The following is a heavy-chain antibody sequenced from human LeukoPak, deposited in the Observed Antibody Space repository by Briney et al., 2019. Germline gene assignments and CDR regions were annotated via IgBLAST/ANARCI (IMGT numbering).Heavy chain of an antibody. Sequence: GGSLRLSCAASGFTFSSYAMSWVRQAPGKGLEWVSAISGSGGSTYYADSVKGRFTISRDNSKNTLYLQMNSLRAEDTAVYYCANARSIFGVVTSLDYWGQGTLVTASS. V-gene: IGHV3-23*01. CDR2: ISGSGGST. J-gene: IGHJ4*02. CDR1: GFTFSSYA. D-gene: IGHD3-3*02. CDR3: ANARSIFGVVTSLDY.